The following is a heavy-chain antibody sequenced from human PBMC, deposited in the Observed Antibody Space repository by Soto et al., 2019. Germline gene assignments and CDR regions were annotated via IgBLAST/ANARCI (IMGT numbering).Heavy chain of an antibody. J-gene: IGHJ6*03. CDR2: INHSGST. CDR1: GGSFSGYY. V-gene: IGHV4-34*01. CDR3: GRGRSGAARRMGLYYYYYMDV. Sequence: SETLSLTCAVYGGSFSGYYWSWIRQPPGKGLEWIGEINHSGSTNYNPSLKSRVTISVDTSKNQFSLKLSSVTAADTAVYYCGRGRSGAARRMGLYYYYYMDVWGKGTTVTVSS. D-gene: IGHD6-6*01.